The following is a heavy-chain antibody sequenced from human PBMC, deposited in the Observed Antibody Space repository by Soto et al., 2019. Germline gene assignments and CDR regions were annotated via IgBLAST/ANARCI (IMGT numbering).Heavy chain of an antibody. CDR1: GGTFRSYA. Sequence: GASVEVSCKASGGTFRSYAISWVRQAPGQGLEWMGGIIPIFGTANYAQKFQGRVTITADKSTSTAYMELSSLRSEDTAVYYCAREQQRVPYSYYYYGMDVWRQGTTVTVSS. V-gene: IGHV1-69*06. D-gene: IGHD6-13*01. CDR3: AREQQRVPYSYYYYGMDV. J-gene: IGHJ6*02. CDR2: IIPIFGTA.